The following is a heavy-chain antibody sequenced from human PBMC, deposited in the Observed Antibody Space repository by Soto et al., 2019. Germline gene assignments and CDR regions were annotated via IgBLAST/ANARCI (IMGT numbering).Heavy chain of an antibody. Sequence: GGSLRLSYAASGFTFSSYAMHWVRQSPGQGLEWVAVISYDGSNKYYADSVKGRFTISRDNSKNTLYLQMNSLRAEDTAVYYCARDQGNDFWSGYYINWFDPWGQGTLVTVSS. CDR3: ARDQGNDFWSGYYINWFDP. CDR1: GFTFSSYA. D-gene: IGHD3-3*01. V-gene: IGHV3-30-3*01. J-gene: IGHJ5*02. CDR2: ISYDGSNK.